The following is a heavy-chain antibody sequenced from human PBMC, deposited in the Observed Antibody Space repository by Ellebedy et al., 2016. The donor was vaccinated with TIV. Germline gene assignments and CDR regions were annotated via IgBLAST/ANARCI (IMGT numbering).Heavy chain of an antibody. V-gene: IGHV3-21*01. CDR2: ISSSSRYI. J-gene: IGHJ4*02. D-gene: IGHD1-26*01. Sequence: GGSLRLXXAASGFTFKTYIMKWVRQAPGKGLEWVSSISSSSRYIFYADSVKGRFTISRDDAKNSLYLQMNGLRAEDTAMYYCASYDGSFRYWGRGTRVTVSS. CDR1: GFTFKTYI. CDR3: ASYDGSFRY.